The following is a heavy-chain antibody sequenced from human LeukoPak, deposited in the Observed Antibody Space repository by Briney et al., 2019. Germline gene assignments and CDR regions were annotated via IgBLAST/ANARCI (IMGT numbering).Heavy chain of an antibody. Sequence: GGSLRLSCAASGFTFSAYWMTWVRQAPGKGLEWVANINEGGNVKFYVDSVKGRFTISRDNAKNSLYLQMNSLRAEDMALYYCAKEHRWFGGSGGLDPWGQGTLVTVSS. CDR3: AKEHRWFGGSGGLDP. CDR1: GFTFSAYW. D-gene: IGHD3-10*01. V-gene: IGHV3-7*03. CDR2: INEGGNVK. J-gene: IGHJ5*02.